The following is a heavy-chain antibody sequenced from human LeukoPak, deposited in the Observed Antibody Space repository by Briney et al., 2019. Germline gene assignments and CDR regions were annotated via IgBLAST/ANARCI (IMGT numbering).Heavy chain of an antibody. J-gene: IGHJ4*02. CDR1: GFTFDDHA. CDR2: ISGSGGST. V-gene: IGHV3-23*01. D-gene: IGHD1-7*01. Sequence: GGSLRLSCAASGFTFDDHAMSWVRQAPGKGLEWVSAISGSGGSTYYADSVKGRFTISRDNSKNTLYLQMNSLRAEDTAVYYCAKDLGTGTPAGWGQGTLVTVSS. CDR3: AKDLGTGTPAG.